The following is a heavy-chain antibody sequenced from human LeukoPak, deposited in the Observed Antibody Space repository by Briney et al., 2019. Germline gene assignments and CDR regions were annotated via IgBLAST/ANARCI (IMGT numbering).Heavy chain of an antibody. V-gene: IGHV3-48*02. Sequence: GGSLRLSCTASGFTFADYTITWVRRAPGKGLEWVSYISSSSSTIYYADSVKGRFTISRDNAKNSLYLQMNSLRDEDTAVYYCARDGYSGYAFDIWGQGTMVTVSS. CDR3: ARDGYSGYAFDI. CDR1: GFTFADYT. J-gene: IGHJ3*02. CDR2: ISSSSSTI. D-gene: IGHD5-12*01.